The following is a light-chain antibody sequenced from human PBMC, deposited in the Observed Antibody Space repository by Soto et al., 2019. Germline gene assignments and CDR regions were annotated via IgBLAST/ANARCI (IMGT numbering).Light chain of an antibody. CDR3: QHYGRSPWT. V-gene: IGKV3-20*01. J-gene: IGKJ1*01. CDR2: GAS. Sequence: EIVLTQSPGTVSLSPGERATLSCRASQRVSSNYVAWFQQKTGQAPRLLIHGASERATGIPDRFSGSGSGTDFTLTISGLEPEDFAVYYCQHYGRSPWTFGQGTKVDFK. CDR1: QRVSSNY.